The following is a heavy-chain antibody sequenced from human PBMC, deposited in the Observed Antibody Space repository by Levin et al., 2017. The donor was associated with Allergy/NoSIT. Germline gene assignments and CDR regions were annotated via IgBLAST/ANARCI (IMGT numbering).Heavy chain of an antibody. CDR3: ARASIVATFD. J-gene: IGHJ4*02. CDR1: GFTFSSYW. Sequence: GESLKISCAASGFTFSSYWMSWVRQAPGKGLEWVANIKQDGSEKYYVDSVKGRFTISRDNAKNSLYLQMNSLRAEDTAVYYCARASIVATFDWGQGTLVTVSS. V-gene: IGHV3-7*01. D-gene: IGHD5-12*01. CDR2: IKQDGSEK.